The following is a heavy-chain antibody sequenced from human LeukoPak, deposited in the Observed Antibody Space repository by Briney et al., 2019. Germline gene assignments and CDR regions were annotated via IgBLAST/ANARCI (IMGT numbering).Heavy chain of an antibody. D-gene: IGHD3-3*01. V-gene: IGHV4-59*01. Sequence: SETLSLTCTVSGGSISSYYWTWIRQPPGKGLEWIGFIYYSGSPNYNPSLKSRVTISVDTSRNQFSLKLSSVTAADTAVYYCARGGVVMSRSHFDPWGQGTLVTVSS. CDR2: IYYSGSP. CDR1: GGSISSYY. J-gene: IGHJ5*02. CDR3: ARGGVVMSRSHFDP.